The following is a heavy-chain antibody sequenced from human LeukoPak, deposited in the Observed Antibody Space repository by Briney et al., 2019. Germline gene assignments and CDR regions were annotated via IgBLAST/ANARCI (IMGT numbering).Heavy chain of an antibody. CDR2: MNPNSGNT. Sequence: ASVKVSCKASGYTFTSYDINWVRQATGQRLEWMGWMNPNSGNTGYAQKFQGRVTMTRNTSISTAYMELSSLRSEDTAVYYCVSYWYYYDSSGYPRDYWGQGTLVTVSS. CDR3: VSYWYYYDSSGYPRDY. D-gene: IGHD3-22*01. CDR1: GYTFTSYD. J-gene: IGHJ4*02. V-gene: IGHV1-8*01.